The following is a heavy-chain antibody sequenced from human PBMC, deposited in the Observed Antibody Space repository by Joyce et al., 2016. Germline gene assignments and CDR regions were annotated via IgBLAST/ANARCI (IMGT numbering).Heavy chain of an antibody. CDR1: GFTFSTSS. Sequence: EVQLVESGGGLVKPGGSLRISCAASGFTFSTSSMSWFRRAPGKGLVWVSAISRDSTYIFYADSVKGRFTVSRDNAKNSLYLQMNSLRAEDTAVFFCARGGIVYDYSMDLWGQGTTVTVSS. CDR3: ARGGIVYDYSMDL. CDR2: ISRDSTYI. V-gene: IGHV3-21*02. D-gene: IGHD3-22*01. J-gene: IGHJ6*01.